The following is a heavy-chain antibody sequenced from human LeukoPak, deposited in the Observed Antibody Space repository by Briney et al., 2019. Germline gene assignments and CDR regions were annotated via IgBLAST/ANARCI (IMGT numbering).Heavy chain of an antibody. CDR2: INHTGST. J-gene: IGHJ4*02. Sequence: PSETLSLTCAVYGGSFSGYFWSWIRQPPEKGLEWIGEINHTGSTNYNPSLKSRVTISVDTSKNQFSLKLSSVTAADTAVYYCARGGRGITIFGVVIIGPEFDYWGQGTLVTVSS. CDR1: GGSFSGYF. V-gene: IGHV4-34*01. D-gene: IGHD3-3*01. CDR3: ARGGRGITIFGVVIIGPEFDY.